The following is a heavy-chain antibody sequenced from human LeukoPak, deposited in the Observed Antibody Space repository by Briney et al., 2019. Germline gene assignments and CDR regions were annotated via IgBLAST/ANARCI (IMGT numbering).Heavy chain of an antibody. V-gene: IGHV4-59*01. CDR2: IFYIGST. CDR1: GGSISSYY. CDR3: ARGAVDSGYDYYFDY. J-gene: IGHJ4*02. D-gene: IGHD5-12*01. Sequence: SETLSLTCTVSGGSISSYYWSWIRQSPGKRLEWIGYIFYIGSTNYNPSLKSRVTISVDTSKNQFSLKLSSVAAADTAVYYCARGAVDSGYDYYFDYWGRGTLVTVSS.